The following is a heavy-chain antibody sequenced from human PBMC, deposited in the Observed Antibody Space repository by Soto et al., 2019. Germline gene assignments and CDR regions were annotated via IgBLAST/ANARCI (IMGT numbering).Heavy chain of an antibody. CDR2: IPSRGRP. CDR3: ARDTYSGYDFGL. Sequence: PSETLSLICSVSGASVAGGSYYWSWVRQPPGKGLEWIGYIPSRGRPFYNPSLTSRGTISADTSKNQLSLQLTSVTAADTAVYYCARDTYSGYDFGLWGQGTLVTVSS. D-gene: IGHD5-12*01. CDR1: GASVAGGSYY. J-gene: IGHJ5*02. V-gene: IGHV4-30-4*01.